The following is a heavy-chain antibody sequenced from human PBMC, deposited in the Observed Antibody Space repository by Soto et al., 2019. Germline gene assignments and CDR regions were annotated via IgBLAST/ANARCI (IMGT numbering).Heavy chain of an antibody. Sequence: PSETLSLTCAVYGGSFSGYYWSWIRQPPGKGLEWIGEINHSGSTNYNPSLKSRVAISVDTSKNQFSLKLSSVTAADTAVYYCARGTGGFPTAYYYGMDVWGQGTTVTVSS. V-gene: IGHV4-34*01. CDR3: ARGTGGFPTAYYYGMDV. CDR1: GGSFSGYY. D-gene: IGHD3-16*01. J-gene: IGHJ6*02. CDR2: INHSGST.